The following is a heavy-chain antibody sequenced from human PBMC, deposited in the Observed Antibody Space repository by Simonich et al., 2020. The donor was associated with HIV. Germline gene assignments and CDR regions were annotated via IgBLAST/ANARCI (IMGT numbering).Heavy chain of an antibody. CDR1: GGSFSAYY. V-gene: IGHV4-34*01. CDR3: ASTVDTAIDY. D-gene: IGHD5-18*01. J-gene: IGHJ4*02. CDR2: INHSGST. Sequence: QVQLQQWGAGLLKPSETLSLTCAVYGGSFSAYYWSWIRQPPGKGLEWIGEINHSGSTTYNAALKSRVTISLDTSKNQFSLKVNSVTAADTAVYYCASTVDTAIDYWGQGILVTVSS.